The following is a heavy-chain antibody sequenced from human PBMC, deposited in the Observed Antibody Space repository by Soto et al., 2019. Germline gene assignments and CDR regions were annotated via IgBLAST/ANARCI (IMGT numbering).Heavy chain of an antibody. J-gene: IGHJ5*02. D-gene: IGHD3-22*01. CDR1: GFTFSSYA. CDR2: ISTGGST. Sequence: PGGSLRLSCAASGFTFSSYAMSWVRQAPGKGLEWVSAISTGGSTYYADSVKGRFTISRDNSKNTLYLQMNSLRAEDTAVYYCAKSFVITGDNWFDPWGQGTLVTVAS. V-gene: IGHV3-23*01. CDR3: AKSFVITGDNWFDP.